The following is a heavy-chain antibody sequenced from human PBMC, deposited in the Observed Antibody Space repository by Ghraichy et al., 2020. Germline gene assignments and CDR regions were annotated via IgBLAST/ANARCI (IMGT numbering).Heavy chain of an antibody. CDR3: ARLSSSWYWFFDL. V-gene: IGHV3-7*01. CDR1: GFTFSSYW. CDR2: IKQDGSEK. Sequence: GESLNISCAASGFTFSSYWMSWVRQAPGKGLEWVANIKQDGSEKNYVDSVKGRFTISRDNAKNSLYLQMNSLRAEDTAIYYCARLSSSWYWFFDLWGRGTLVTVSS. J-gene: IGHJ2*01. D-gene: IGHD6-13*01.